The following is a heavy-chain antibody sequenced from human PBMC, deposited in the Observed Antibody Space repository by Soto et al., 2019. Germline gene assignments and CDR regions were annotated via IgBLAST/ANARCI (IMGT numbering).Heavy chain of an antibody. CDR3: ARDRERNDY. Sequence: QVQLVQSGAEVKKPGASVKDSCKASGYTFTSYYMHWVRQAPGQGLEWMGIINPSGGSTSYAQKFQGRVTMTRDTSTSTVYMELSSLTSEDTALYYCARDRERNDYWGQGTLVTVSS. CDR2: INPSGGST. D-gene: IGHD1-26*01. J-gene: IGHJ4*02. V-gene: IGHV1-46*01. CDR1: GYTFTSYY.